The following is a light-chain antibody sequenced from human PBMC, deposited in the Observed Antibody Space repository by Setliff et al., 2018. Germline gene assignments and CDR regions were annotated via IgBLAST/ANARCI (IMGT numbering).Light chain of an antibody. CDR1: SSDVGGINH. CDR3: CSYAGSSTFV. J-gene: IGLJ1*01. V-gene: IGLV2-23*02. Sequence: QSALTQPPSASGSPGLSVTISCTRTSSDVGGINHVSWYQQHPGKAPRLILYDFITRPSGVSDRFSGSKSANTASLTISGLQAEDEADYYCCSYAGSSTFVFGGGTKVTVL. CDR2: DFI.